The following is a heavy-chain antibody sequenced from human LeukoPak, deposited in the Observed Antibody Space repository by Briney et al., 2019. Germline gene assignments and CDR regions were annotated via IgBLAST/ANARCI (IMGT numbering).Heavy chain of an antibody. Sequence: PGGSLRLSCAASGFTSSSYGMHWVRQAPGKGLEWVAVIWYDGSNKYYADSVKGRFTISRDNSKNTLYLQMNSLRAEDTAVYYCARDGRNYYDSSGYSGHDYWGQGTLVTVSS. CDR3: ARDGRNYYDSSGYSGHDY. V-gene: IGHV3-33*01. CDR2: IWYDGSNK. J-gene: IGHJ4*02. CDR1: GFTSSSYG. D-gene: IGHD3-22*01.